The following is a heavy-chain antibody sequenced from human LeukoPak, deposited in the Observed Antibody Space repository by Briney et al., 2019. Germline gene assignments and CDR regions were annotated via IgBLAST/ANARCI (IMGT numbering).Heavy chain of an antibody. V-gene: IGHV4-38-2*02. CDR2: IYYSGST. Sequence: PSETLSLTCTVSGYSISSGYYWGWIRQPPGKGLEWIGSIYYSGSTYYNPSLKSRVTISVDTSKNQFSLKLSSVTAADTAVYYCARLGDYGDRDYWGQGTLVTVSS. CDR3: ARLGDYGDRDY. CDR1: GYSISSGYY. D-gene: IGHD4-17*01. J-gene: IGHJ4*02.